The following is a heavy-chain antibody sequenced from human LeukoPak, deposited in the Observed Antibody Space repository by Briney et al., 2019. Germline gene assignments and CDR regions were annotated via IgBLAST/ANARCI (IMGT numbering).Heavy chain of an antibody. CDR3: ARGNYYVSGSYQQYYFDS. CDR2: ISYDGNHK. J-gene: IGHJ4*02. V-gene: IGHV3-30-3*01. D-gene: IGHD3-10*01. CDR1: GFTFSSYV. Sequence: PGRSLRLSCAASGFTFSSYVMHWVRQAPGKGLEWVAVISYDGNHKYYADSVKGRFTISRDTSQNTLFLQMSSPRAEDTAVYYCARGNYYVSGSYQQYYFDSWGQGTLVTVSS.